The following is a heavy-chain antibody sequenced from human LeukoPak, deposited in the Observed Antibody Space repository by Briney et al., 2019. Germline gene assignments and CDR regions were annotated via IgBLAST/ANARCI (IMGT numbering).Heavy chain of an antibody. Sequence: SQTLSLTCAISGDSVSSNSAAWNWIRQSPSRGLEWLGRTYYRSKWYNDYAVSVKSRITINPDTSKNQFSLQLNSVTPEDTAVYYCARGREYYDILTGYYPSYYFDYWGQGTLVTVSS. J-gene: IGHJ4*02. CDR2: TYYRSKWYN. V-gene: IGHV6-1*01. CDR3: ARGREYYDILTGYYPSYYFDY. CDR1: GDSVSSNSAA. D-gene: IGHD3-9*01.